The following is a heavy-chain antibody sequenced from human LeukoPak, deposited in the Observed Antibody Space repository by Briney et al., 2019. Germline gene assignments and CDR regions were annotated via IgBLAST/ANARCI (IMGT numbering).Heavy chain of an antibody. V-gene: IGHV3-23*01. D-gene: IGHD3-9*01. Sequence: GGSLRLSCAASGSTFSSYAMSWVRQAPGKGLEWVSAISGSGGSTDYADSVKGRLTISRDNSKNTLYLQTNSLRAEDTAVYYCAKGRSSWLHDAFDIWGQGTMVTVSS. CDR3: AKGRSSWLHDAFDI. CDR2: ISGSGGST. CDR1: GSTFSSYA. J-gene: IGHJ3*02.